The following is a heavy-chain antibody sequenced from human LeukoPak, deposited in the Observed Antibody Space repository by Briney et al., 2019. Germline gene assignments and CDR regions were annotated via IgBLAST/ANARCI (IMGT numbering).Heavy chain of an antibody. D-gene: IGHD2-15*01. Sequence: PSETLSLTCTVSGGSISSSSYYWGWIRQPPGKGLEWIGSIYYSGSTYYNPSLKSRVTISVDTSKNQSSLKLSSVTAADTAVYYCARSYVVVVAATRLSVGTPFDYWGQGTLVTVSS. CDR3: ARSYVVVVAATRLSVGTPFDY. CDR1: GGSISSSSYY. V-gene: IGHV4-39*01. CDR2: IYYSGST. J-gene: IGHJ4*02.